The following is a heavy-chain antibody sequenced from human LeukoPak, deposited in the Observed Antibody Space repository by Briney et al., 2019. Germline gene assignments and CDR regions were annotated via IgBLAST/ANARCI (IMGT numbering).Heavy chain of an antibody. J-gene: IGHJ5*02. CDR2: IYGSGSA. Sequence: SSETLSLTCTVSGGSIINHYWSWIRQPAGKGLEWIGRIYGSGSANYSPSLKSRVSMSIDTSNNHFSLNLTSVTAADTALYFCARDVRYASGWSTPESWGQGTLVTVSS. V-gene: IGHV4-4*07. CDR3: ARDVRYASGWSTPES. D-gene: IGHD6-19*01. CDR1: GGSIINHY.